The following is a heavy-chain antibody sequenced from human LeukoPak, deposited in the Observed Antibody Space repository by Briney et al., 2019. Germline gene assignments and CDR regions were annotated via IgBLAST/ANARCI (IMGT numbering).Heavy chain of an antibody. CDR1: GGSISSYY. V-gene: IGHV4-59*08. Sequence: SETLSLTCTVSGGSISSYYWSWIRQPPGKGLEWIGNIYYTGSTNYNPSLKSRVTMSVDTSKNQLSLKLSSLTAADSAVYYCARRSTLENFLDSWGQGTPVTVPS. CDR2: IYYTGST. D-gene: IGHD1-7*01. CDR3: ARRSTLENFLDS. J-gene: IGHJ4*02.